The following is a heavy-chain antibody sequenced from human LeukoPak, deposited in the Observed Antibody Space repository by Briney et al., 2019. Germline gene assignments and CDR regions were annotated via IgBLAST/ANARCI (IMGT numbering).Heavy chain of an antibody. J-gene: IGHJ4*02. D-gene: IGHD5-12*01. CDR3: TRSYSGVLAHFDY. CDR1: GFNVSSNF. Sequence: GGSLRLSCAASGFNVSSNFMSWVRQAPGRGLEWVSFIYSGGSTSYRDSVKGRFTISRDTSKNTLYLQMNSLRVEDTAVYYCTRSYSGVLAHFDYWGQGTLVTVSS. CDR2: IYSGGST. V-gene: IGHV3-66*01.